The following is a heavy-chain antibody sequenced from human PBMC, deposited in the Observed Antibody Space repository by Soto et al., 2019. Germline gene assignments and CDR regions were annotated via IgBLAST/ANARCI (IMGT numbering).Heavy chain of an antibody. CDR3: TRDQGLLYGMDV. V-gene: IGHV4-31*03. CDR1: GASISSGGYY. CDR2: IYYSGST. J-gene: IGHJ6*02. Sequence: TLSLTCTVSGASISSGGYYWSWIRQHPGKGLEWIGYIYYSGSTYYNPSLKSRVTISQDTPKNQFSLKLSSVTAADTAVYYCTRDQGLLYGMDVWGQGTTVTVSS.